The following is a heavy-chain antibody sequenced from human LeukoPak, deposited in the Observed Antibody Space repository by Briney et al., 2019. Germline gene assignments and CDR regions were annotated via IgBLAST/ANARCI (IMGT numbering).Heavy chain of an antibody. J-gene: IGHJ4*02. CDR2: LHADGNEK. V-gene: IGHV3-7*01. CDR1: GFSLSGYW. CDR3: ARGGYSFDY. D-gene: IGHD5-12*01. Sequence: GGSLRLSCAASGFSLSGYWMSWVRQAPGKGLEWVARLHADGNEKYYVDSVKSRFTVSRDNAKNSLYLQMNSLRVEDTAVYYCARGGYSFDYLGQGTLVTVSS.